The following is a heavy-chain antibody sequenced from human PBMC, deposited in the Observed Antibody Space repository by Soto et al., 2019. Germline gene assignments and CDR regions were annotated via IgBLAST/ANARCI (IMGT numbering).Heavy chain of an antibody. Sequence: SETLSLTCAVYGGSFSGYYWSWIRQPPGKGLEWIGEINHSGSTNYNPSLKSRVTISVDTSKNQFSLKLSSVTAANTAVYYCARVPLYSSSCNAFDIWGQGTMVTVSS. V-gene: IGHV4-34*01. J-gene: IGHJ3*02. CDR2: INHSGST. CDR1: GGSFSGYY. D-gene: IGHD6-13*01. CDR3: ARVPLYSSSCNAFDI.